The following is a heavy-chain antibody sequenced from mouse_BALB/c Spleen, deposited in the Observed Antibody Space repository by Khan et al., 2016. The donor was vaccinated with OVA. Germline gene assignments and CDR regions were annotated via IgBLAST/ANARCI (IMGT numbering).Heavy chain of an antibody. CDR3: ARNYDYDEGLAY. CDR1: GFSLTTYG. Sequence: QVRLQQSGPGLVQPSQSLSITCTVSGFSLTTYGVHWVRQSPGKGLEWLGVIWSGGSTDYNAAFISRLSISKDNSKSQVFFKMNSLQANDTAIYYCARNYDYDEGLAYWGKGTLVTVSA. J-gene: IGHJ3*01. D-gene: IGHD2-4*01. CDR2: IWSGGST. V-gene: IGHV2-2*02.